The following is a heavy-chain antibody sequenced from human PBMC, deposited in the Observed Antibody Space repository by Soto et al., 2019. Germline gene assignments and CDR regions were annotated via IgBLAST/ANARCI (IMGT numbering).Heavy chain of an antibody. Sequence: GESLKISCKGSGYSFNTYWIGWVRQLPGKGLEWMGIIYPDDSDTRYSPSFQGQVTISADKSFTTVYLQWNSLKASDTAIYYCARPGYYDSSGFFNFDHWGQGTLVTV. D-gene: IGHD3-22*01. J-gene: IGHJ4*02. CDR3: ARPGYYDSSGFFNFDH. CDR2: IYPDDSDT. CDR1: GYSFNTYW. V-gene: IGHV5-51*01.